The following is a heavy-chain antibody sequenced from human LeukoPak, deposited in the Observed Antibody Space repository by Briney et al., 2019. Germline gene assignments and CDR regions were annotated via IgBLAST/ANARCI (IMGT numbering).Heavy chain of an antibody. J-gene: IGHJ4*02. CDR3: ARGSLYSSGYYYSRLLDY. CDR2: INRNGST. Sequence: SETLSLTRAVDGGSFSNYYWSWIRQPPGKGLEWIGEINRNGSTNYNPSLKSRVTISIDTSKNQFSLRLNSVTAADTAVYYCARGSLYSSGYYYSRLLDYWGQGTLVTVSS. D-gene: IGHD3-22*01. V-gene: IGHV4-34*01. CDR1: GGSFSNYY.